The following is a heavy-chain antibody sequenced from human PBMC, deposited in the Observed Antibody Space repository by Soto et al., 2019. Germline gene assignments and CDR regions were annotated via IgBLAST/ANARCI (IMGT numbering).Heavy chain of an antibody. J-gene: IGHJ5*02. D-gene: IGHD3-3*01. V-gene: IGHV4-39*01. CDR1: GGSITSRSHY. CDR2: NHYTGNG. CDR3: ARLSLGRDYDLNWFDP. Sequence: PSETLSLTCSVSGGSITSRSHYWGWIRQPPGKGLEWIVSNHYTGNGYYNKSLKSRVTVSVDTSKNEFSLKLTSVTAADTAVYSCARLSLGRDYDLNWFDPWGRGTLVTVSS.